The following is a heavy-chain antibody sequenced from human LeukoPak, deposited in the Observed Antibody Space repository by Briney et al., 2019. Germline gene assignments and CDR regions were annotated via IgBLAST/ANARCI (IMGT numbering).Heavy chain of an antibody. CDR2: INHSGST. Sequence: PSETLSLTCAVYGGSFSGYYWSWIRQPPGKGLEWIGEINHSGSTNYNPSLKSRVTISVDTSKNQFSLKLSSVTAADTAVYYCAIAVAGHYYYYGMDVWGQGTTVTVSS. V-gene: IGHV4-34*01. CDR3: AIAVAGHYYYYGMDV. CDR1: GGSFSGYY. J-gene: IGHJ6*02. D-gene: IGHD6-19*01.